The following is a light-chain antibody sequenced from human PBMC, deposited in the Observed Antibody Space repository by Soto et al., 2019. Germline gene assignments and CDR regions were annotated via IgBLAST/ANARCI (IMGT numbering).Light chain of an antibody. CDR1: QSLLH. CDR2: WAS. V-gene: IGKV4-1*01. J-gene: IGKJ1*01. CDR3: QQYYTTPVT. Sequence: DIVMTQSPDFLAVSLGEGATINCKSSQSLLHLAWYQQKPGQPPKLLIYWASTRESGVPDRFSGSGSGTDFTLTISSLQAEDVAVYYCQQYYTTPVTFGQGTKVEIK.